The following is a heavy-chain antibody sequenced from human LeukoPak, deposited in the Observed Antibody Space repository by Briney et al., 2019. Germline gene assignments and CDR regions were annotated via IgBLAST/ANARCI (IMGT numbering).Heavy chain of an antibody. Sequence: GGSLRLSCAASGFAFSSYSMNWVRQAPGKGLEWVSYISSSSSTIYYADSVKGRFTISRDSAKNSLYLQMNSLRDEDTAVYYCARAERGYSYGYSLYWGQGTLVTVSS. V-gene: IGHV3-48*02. CDR2: ISSSSSTI. J-gene: IGHJ4*02. CDR3: ARAERGYSYGYSLY. CDR1: GFAFSSYS. D-gene: IGHD5-18*01.